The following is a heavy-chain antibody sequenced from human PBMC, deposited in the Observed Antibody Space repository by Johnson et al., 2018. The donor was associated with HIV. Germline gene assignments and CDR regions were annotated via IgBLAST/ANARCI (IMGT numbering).Heavy chain of an antibody. V-gene: IGHV3-66*01. CDR3: AKDKGYYDSSGPKGI. CDR1: GFTVSSNY. J-gene: IGHJ3*02. CDR2: IYSGDTT. Sequence: EVQLVESGGGLIQPGGSLRLSCAASGFTVSSNYMSWVRQAPGKGLEWVSVIYSGDTTYYAYSVKGRFTISRDNSKNTLYLQMNSLRAEDTAVYYCAKDKGYYDSSGPKGIWGQGTMVTVSS. D-gene: IGHD3-22*01.